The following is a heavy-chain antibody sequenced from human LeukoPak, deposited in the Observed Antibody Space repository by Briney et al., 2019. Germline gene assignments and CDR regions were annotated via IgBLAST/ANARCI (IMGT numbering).Heavy chain of an antibody. V-gene: IGHV3-23*01. CDR2: ISGGGDIT. D-gene: IGHD3-22*01. Sequence: GGSLRLSCAASGFNFANHAMSWVRQTAGKGLEWVSAISGGGDITYYADSVKGRFTISRDNSKDTLFLQMHSLRAEDTAVYYCARAHDYYDSSGYYAHFDYWGQGTLVTVSS. J-gene: IGHJ4*02. CDR1: GFNFANHA. CDR3: ARAHDYYDSSGYYAHFDY.